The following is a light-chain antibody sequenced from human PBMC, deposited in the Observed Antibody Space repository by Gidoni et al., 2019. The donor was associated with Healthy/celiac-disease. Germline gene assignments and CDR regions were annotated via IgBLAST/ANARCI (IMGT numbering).Light chain of an antibody. V-gene: IGKV1-27*01. CDR3: QKYNSAPLLT. J-gene: IGKJ4*01. Sequence: GDRVTITCRASQGIGNYLAWYQQKPGKVPKLLIYAASTLQSGVPSRFSGSGSGTDFTLTISSLQPEDVATYYCQKYNSAPLLTFGGXAKVEIK. CDR1: QGIGNY. CDR2: AAS.